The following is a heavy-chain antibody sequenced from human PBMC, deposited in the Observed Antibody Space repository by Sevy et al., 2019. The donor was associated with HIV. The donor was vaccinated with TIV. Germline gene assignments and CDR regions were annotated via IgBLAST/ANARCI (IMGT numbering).Heavy chain of an antibody. CDR1: GASLSTYY. CDR2: IYHTGST. Sequence: SETLSLTCTVFGASLSTYYWNWIRQPPGKGLEWIGYIYHTGSTNYKSSLKSRVTISIDTSQNHFSLNLNSVTAADTAVYYCARSPYDSLTGYTDSFDYWGQGSLVTVS. D-gene: IGHD3-9*01. V-gene: IGHV4-59*13. J-gene: IGHJ4*02. CDR3: ARSPYDSLTGYTDSFDY.